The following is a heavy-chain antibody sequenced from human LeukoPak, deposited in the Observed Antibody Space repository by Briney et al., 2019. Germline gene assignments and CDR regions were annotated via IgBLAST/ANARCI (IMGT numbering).Heavy chain of an antibody. CDR2: ISGSGGST. V-gene: IGHV3-23*01. D-gene: IGHD6-6*01. CDR3: AKGSIAARLRHFDY. CDR1: GFTFSSYA. J-gene: IGHJ4*02. Sequence: GGSLRLSCAASGFTFSSYAMSWVRQAPGKGLEWDSSISGSGGSTYYADSVKGRFTISRDNSKNTLYLQMNSLRAEDTAVYYCAKGSIAARLRHFDYWGQGTLVTVSS.